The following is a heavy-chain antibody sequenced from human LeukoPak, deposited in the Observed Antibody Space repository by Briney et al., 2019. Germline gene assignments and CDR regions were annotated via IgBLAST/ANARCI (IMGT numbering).Heavy chain of an antibody. D-gene: IGHD5-18*01. CDR2: INHSGST. CDR1: GGSFSGYY. J-gene: IGHJ6*02. V-gene: IGHV4-34*01. CDR3: ARAMVQLWSYYYYGMDV. Sequence: SETLSLTCAVYGGSFSGYYWSWIRQPPGKGLEWIGEINHSGSTNYNPSLKSRVTISVDTSKNQFSLKLSSVTAADTAVYYCARAMVQLWSYYYYGMDVWGQGTTVIVSS.